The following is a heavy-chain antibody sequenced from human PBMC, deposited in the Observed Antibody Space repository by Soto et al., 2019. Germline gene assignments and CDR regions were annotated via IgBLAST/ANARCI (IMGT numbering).Heavy chain of an antibody. CDR2: ISYDGGNQ. V-gene: IGHV3-30*18. CDR3: AKNLGDPGDV. Sequence: QVRLVESGGGVVLPGRPLRLSCAASGFAFSTSDIHWVRQAPGKGLEWVALISYDGGNQYYAESVKGRFTISRENSKSTLYPQMTSLTTEDTAFYYCAKNLGDPGDVWGHGTLVTVSS. D-gene: IGHD4-17*01. J-gene: IGHJ4*01. CDR1: GFAFSTSD.